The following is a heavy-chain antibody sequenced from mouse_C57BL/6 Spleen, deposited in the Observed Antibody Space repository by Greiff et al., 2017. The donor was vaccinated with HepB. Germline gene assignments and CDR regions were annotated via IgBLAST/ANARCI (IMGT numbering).Heavy chain of an antibody. CDR1: GYAFTNYL. D-gene: IGHD2-4*01. CDR3: EREGYDYEGYFDY. Sequence: QVQLQQSGAELVRPGTSVKVSCKASGYAFTNYLIEWVKQRPGQGLEWIGVINPGSGGTNYNEKFKGKATLTADKSSSTAYMQLSSLTSEDSAVYFCEREGYDYEGYFDYWGQGTTLTVSS. V-gene: IGHV1-54*01. J-gene: IGHJ2*01. CDR2: INPGSGGT.